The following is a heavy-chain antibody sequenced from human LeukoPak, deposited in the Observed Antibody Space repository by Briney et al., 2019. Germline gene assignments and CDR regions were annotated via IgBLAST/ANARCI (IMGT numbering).Heavy chain of an antibody. V-gene: IGHV1-18*01. CDR3: ARDLPYSSSWYSLDY. D-gene: IGHD6-13*01. J-gene: IGHJ4*02. CDR1: GYTFTSYG. CDR2: ISTFNGNT. Sequence: ASVKVSCKASGYTFTSYGILWVRQAPGQGLEWMGWISTFNGNTNYAQKIQGRVTMTTDTSTSTAYMELRSLRSDDTAVYYCARDLPYSSSWYSLDYWGQGTLVTVSS.